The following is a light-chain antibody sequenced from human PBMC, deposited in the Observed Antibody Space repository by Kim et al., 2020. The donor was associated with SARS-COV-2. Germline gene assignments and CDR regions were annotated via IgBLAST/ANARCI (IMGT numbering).Light chain of an antibody. CDR1: NIGRKS. V-gene: IGLV3-21*04. CDR2: YDS. CDR3: QVWDSSSDHRNWV. Sequence: GKTARITCGGNNIGRKSVHWYQQKPGQAPVLVIYYDSDRPSGIPERFSGSNSGNTATLTISRVEAGDEADYYCQVWDSSSDHRNWVFGGGTQLTVL. J-gene: IGLJ3*02.